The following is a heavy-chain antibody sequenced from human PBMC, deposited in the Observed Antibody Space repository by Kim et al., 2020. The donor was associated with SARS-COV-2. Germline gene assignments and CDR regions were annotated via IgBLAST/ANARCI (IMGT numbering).Heavy chain of an antibody. D-gene: IGHD3-16*01. CDR1: GFTFSAYD. Sequence: GGSLRLSCATSGFTFSAYDMNWVRRAPGKGLEWLSFITKSSSTIYYANSVKGRFTISRDNAKNSLYLQMNSLRDEDTALYYCVRDRLGGAFDMWGEGTMVTVSS. CDR3: VRDRLGGAFDM. CDR2: ITKSSSTI. J-gene: IGHJ3*02. V-gene: IGHV3-48*02.